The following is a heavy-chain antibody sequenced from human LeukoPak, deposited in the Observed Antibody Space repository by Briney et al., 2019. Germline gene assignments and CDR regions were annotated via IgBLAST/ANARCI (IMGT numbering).Heavy chain of an antibody. D-gene: IGHD3-10*01. V-gene: IGHV1-18*01. CDR1: GFTFTSYG. Sequence: GGSLRLSCAASGFTFTSYGISWVRQAPGQGLEWMGWISAYNGNTNYAQKLQGRVTMTTDTSTSTAYMELRSLRSDDTAVYYCARDSRRYYGSEEPSMDVWGQGTTVTVSS. CDR2: ISAYNGNT. CDR3: ARDSRRYYGSEEPSMDV. J-gene: IGHJ6*02.